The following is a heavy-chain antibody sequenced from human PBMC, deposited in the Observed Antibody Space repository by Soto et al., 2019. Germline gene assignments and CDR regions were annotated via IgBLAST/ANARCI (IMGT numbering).Heavy chain of an antibody. CDR3: ARMGDRVWGRLDG. V-gene: IGHV2-26*01. J-gene: IGHJ4*02. Sequence: QVTLKESGPVLVKPTETLTLTCTVSGMPLSNARMGVSWMRQPPEKALEWLAHIFSNDEKSYSTALNSRLTISKDPAKSQVVVIRTHRDPVDRPTYDRARMGDRVWGRLDGWGQGNLLAVSS. CDR1: GMPLSNARMG. CDR2: IFSNDEK. D-gene: IGHD3-16*01.